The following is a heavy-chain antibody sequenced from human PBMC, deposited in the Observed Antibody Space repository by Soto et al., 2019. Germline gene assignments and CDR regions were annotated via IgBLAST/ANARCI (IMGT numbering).Heavy chain of an antibody. V-gene: IGHV4-34*01. CDR3: ARPKTTGIYYYYMDV. J-gene: IGHJ6*03. CDR1: GGSFSGYY. CDR2: INHSGST. D-gene: IGHD4-4*01. Sequence: SETLSLTCAVYGGSFSGYYWSWIRQPPGKGLEWIGEINHSGSTDYNPSLKSRVTISVDTSKNQFSLKLSSVTAADTAVYYCARPKTTGIYYYYMDVWAKGTTVTVSS.